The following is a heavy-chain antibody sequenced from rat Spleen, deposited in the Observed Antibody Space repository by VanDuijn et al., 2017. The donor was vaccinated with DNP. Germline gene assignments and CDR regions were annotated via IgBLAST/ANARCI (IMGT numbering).Heavy chain of an antibody. CDR1: GFSLTIYN. CDR2: IWKHGAT. D-gene: IGHD4-3*01. Sequence: QVQLKESGPGLVQPSQTLSLTCTVAGFSLTIYNVHWVRQPPGKGLEWMGVIWKHGATRYNSALKSRLSFSKATSKSQVFLKLNSLQTEDTATYYCARDLIIRDTTSAMDAWGPGTSVTVSS. CDR3: ARDLIIRDTTSAMDA. J-gene: IGHJ4*01. V-gene: IGHV2-41*01.